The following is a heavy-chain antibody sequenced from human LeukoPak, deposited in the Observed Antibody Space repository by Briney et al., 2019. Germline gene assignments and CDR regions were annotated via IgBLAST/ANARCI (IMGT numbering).Heavy chain of an antibody. CDR3: ARISSSNWYNERGAFDV. V-gene: IGHV4-38-2*02. D-gene: IGHD6-13*01. J-gene: IGHJ3*01. Sequence: SETLSLTCTVSGYSISSGYYWGWIRPPPGEGLEWIGIIYHSGSTYYNPSLNSRVTMSVDTSKNQFSLKLSSVTAADTAVYYCARISSSNWYNERGAFDVWGQGTMVTVSS. CDR2: IYHSGST. CDR1: GYSISSGYY.